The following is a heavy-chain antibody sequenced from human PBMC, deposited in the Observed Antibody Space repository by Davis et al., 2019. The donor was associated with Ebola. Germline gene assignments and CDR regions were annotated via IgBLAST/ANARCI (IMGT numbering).Heavy chain of an antibody. CDR2: ISAYNGNT. J-gene: IGHJ4*02. D-gene: IGHD7-27*01. CDR3: VRTPELGYYFDL. CDR1: GYTFKNSA. V-gene: IGHV1-18*01. Sequence: ASVKVSCKASGYTFKNSAISWVRQAPGQGLEWMGWISAYNGNTAYAQILQGRVTMTTDTSTGTAYMELRSLRSDDTAVFYCVRTPELGYYFDLWGQGTLVTVSS.